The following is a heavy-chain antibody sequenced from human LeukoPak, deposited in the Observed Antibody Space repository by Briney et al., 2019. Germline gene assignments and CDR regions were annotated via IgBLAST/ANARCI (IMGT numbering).Heavy chain of an antibody. Sequence: GGSLRLSCAASGFTLNNYEMNWVRQAPGKGLEWVAFIRYDGSIKYYADSVQGRFTISRDNSKNTLYLQMNSLRAEDTAVYYCAQQGPELVLDYWGQGTLATVSS. V-gene: IGHV3-30*02. CDR3: AQQGPELVLDY. D-gene: IGHD1-26*01. CDR1: GFTLNNYE. CDR2: IRYDGSIK. J-gene: IGHJ4*02.